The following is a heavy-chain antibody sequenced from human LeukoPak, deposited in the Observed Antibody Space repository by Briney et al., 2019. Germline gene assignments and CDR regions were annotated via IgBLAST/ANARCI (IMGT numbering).Heavy chain of an antibody. Sequence: SETLSLTCTVSGGSISSYYWSWIRQPPGKGLEWIGYIYYSGSTNYNPSLKSRVTISVDTSKNQFSLRLRSVTAADTAVYYCARLDILVPRAVEWFDPWGQGTVVTVSS. D-gene: IGHD2-2*01. V-gene: IGHV4-59*12. CDR2: IYYSGST. CDR3: ARLDILVPRAVEWFDP. J-gene: IGHJ5*01. CDR1: GGSISSYY.